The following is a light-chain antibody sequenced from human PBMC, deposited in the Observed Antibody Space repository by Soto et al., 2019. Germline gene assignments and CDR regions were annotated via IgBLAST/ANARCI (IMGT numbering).Light chain of an antibody. J-gene: IGLJ1*01. CDR2: EAS. CDR3: SLYTSENTYV. V-gene: IGLV2-18*01. Sequence: QSVLTQPPSVSGAPGQGVTISCTGTSTDFVTYNRVSWYQQPPGTAPKLIVYEASNRPSGVPDRFSGSKSGNTASLTISGLQAADEADYYCSLYTSENTYVFGTGTKVTVL. CDR1: STDFVTYNR.